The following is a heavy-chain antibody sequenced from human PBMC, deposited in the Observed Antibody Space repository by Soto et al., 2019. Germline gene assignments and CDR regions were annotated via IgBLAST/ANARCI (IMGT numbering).Heavy chain of an antibody. Sequence: PGGSLRLSCAASGFTFVNCAMSWVRQTPGGGLEWVSAISANGVGTDYIASVRGRFTISRDNSKNTLYLQMNSLRAEDTAVYYCAKGRFYGSSDSNYYGSGTRSPNYYGMDVWGQGTTVTVSS. J-gene: IGHJ6*02. CDR2: ISANGVGT. V-gene: IGHV3-23*01. CDR3: AKGRFYGSSDSNYYGSGTRSPNYYGMDV. D-gene: IGHD3-10*01. CDR1: GFTFVNCA.